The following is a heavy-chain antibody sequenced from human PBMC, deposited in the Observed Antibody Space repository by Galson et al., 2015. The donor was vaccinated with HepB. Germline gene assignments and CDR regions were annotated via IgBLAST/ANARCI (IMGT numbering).Heavy chain of an antibody. Sequence: CAISGDSVPSHSAALNWIRQSPSRGLEWLGRTYYRSKWYYDSAVSVESRITIDPDTSKNQFSLHLNSVTPEDTAVYYCARVRYGPGTSSSYYYHGMDVWGQGTTVTVSS. J-gene: IGHJ6*02. V-gene: IGHV6-1*01. CDR2: TYYRSKWYY. CDR3: ARVRYGPGTSSSYYYHGMDV. D-gene: IGHD3-10*01. CDR1: GDSVPSHSAA.